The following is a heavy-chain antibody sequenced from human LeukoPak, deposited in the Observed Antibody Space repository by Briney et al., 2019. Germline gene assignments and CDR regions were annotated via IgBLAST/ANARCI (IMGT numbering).Heavy chain of an antibody. V-gene: IGHV1-69*13. CDR3: AKGPIAAAGRIYYFDY. CDR1: GGTFSSYA. J-gene: IGHJ4*02. Sequence: SVKVSCKASGGTFSSYAISWVRQAPGQGLEWMGGIIPIFGTANYAQKFQGRVTITADESTSTAYMELSSLRSEDTAVYYCAKGPIAAAGRIYYFDYWGQGTLVTVSS. CDR2: IIPIFGTA. D-gene: IGHD6-13*01.